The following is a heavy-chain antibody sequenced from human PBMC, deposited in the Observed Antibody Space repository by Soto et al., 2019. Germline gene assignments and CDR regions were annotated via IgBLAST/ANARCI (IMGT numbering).Heavy chain of an antibody. V-gene: IGHV3-33*08. D-gene: IGHD4-17*01. CDR3: ARDDYCGTLIDY. Sequence: PGGSLRLSCAASGFTFSSYGMHWVRQAPGKGLEWVAVIWYDGSKKYYADSVKGRFTISRDNSKNTLYLQMNSLRAEDTAVYYCARDDYCGTLIDYWGQGTLVTVSS. CDR1: GFTFSSYG. J-gene: IGHJ4*02. CDR2: IWYDGSKK.